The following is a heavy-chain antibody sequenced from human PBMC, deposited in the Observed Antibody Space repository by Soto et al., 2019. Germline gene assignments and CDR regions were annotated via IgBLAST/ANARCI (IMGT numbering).Heavy chain of an antibody. CDR3: ARDGYSGSYYYYGMDV. Sequence: QVQLQESGPGLVKPSETLSLTCTVSGGSVSSGSYYWSWIRQPPGKGLEWIGYIYYSGSTNYNPSLRSRVTISVDTSKNQFCLKLSSVTAADTAVYYCARDGYSGSYYYYGMDVWGQGTTVTVSS. V-gene: IGHV4-61*01. D-gene: IGHD1-26*01. CDR1: GGSVSSGSYY. J-gene: IGHJ6*02. CDR2: IYYSGST.